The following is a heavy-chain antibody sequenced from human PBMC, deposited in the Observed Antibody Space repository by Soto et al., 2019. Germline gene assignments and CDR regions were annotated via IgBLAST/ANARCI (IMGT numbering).Heavy chain of an antibody. J-gene: IGHJ5*02. V-gene: IGHV3-7*01. CDR2: IQQDGSEK. CDR1: GFTFSSFW. Sequence: PVGSLRLSCAASGFTFSSFWMSWVRQAPGQGLEWVASIQQDGSEKYYVDSVKGRFTISRDNAKNSLYLQMNSLRAEDTAVYYCARHGVEGITTIVVVRGQDLSESCGQGT. D-gene: IGHD3-22*01. CDR3: ARHGVEGITTIVVVRGQDLSES.